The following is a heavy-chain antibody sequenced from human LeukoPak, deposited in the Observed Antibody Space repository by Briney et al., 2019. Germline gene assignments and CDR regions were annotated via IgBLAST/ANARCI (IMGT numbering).Heavy chain of an antibody. J-gene: IGHJ6*03. D-gene: IGHD2-8*01. Sequence: GGSLRLSCAASGFTFSSYGMHWVRQAPGKGLEWVAVISYDGSTKYYVDSVKGRFIISRDNSKTTLYLQMSSLLPDDTAVYYCARDGMVFAKGYYMDVWGEGTTVTVSS. CDR2: ISYDGSTK. V-gene: IGHV3-30*03. CDR1: GFTFSSYG. CDR3: ARDGMVFAKGYYMDV.